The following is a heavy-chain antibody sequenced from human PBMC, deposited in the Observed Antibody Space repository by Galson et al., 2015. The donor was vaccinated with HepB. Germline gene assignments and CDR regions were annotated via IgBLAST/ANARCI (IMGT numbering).Heavy chain of an antibody. J-gene: IGHJ2*01. CDR1: GFTLSSYE. CDR3: ARATVYDWYFDL. V-gene: IGHV3-48*03. D-gene: IGHD4-17*01. Sequence: SLRLSCAASGFTLSSYEMNWVRQAPGKGLEWVSYISSSGSPMYYADSVKGRFTISRDNAKNSLYLQMNSLRAEDTAVYYCARATVYDWYFDLWGRGTLVTVSS. CDR2: ISSSGSPM.